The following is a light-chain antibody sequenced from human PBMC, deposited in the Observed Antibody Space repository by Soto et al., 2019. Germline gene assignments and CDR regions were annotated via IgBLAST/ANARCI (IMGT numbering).Light chain of an antibody. CDR2: GAS. CDR3: QQRSNWPPLT. CDR1: QSVSNNY. J-gene: IGKJ4*01. V-gene: IGKV3D-20*02. Sequence: EILLTQSPCTLALSPGERATLSCRASQSVSNNYLAWYQQKPGQAPRLLIYGASNRATGIPDRFSGSGSGTEFTLTISSLEHEDFAVYYCQQRSNWPPLTFGGGTKVDIK.